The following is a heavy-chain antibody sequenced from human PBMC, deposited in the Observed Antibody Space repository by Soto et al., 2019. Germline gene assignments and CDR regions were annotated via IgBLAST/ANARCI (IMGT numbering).Heavy chain of an antibody. D-gene: IGHD3-22*01. CDR1: GFTFSSYA. CDR3: AKDISKVTMIVVVTYFDY. CDR2: ISGSGGST. Sequence: GGSLRLSCAASGFTFSSYAMSWVRQAPGKGLEWVSAISGSGGSTYYADSVKGRFTISRDNSKNTLYLQMNSLRAEDTAVYYCAKDISKVTMIVVVTYFDYWGQGTLVTVSS. V-gene: IGHV3-23*01. J-gene: IGHJ4*02.